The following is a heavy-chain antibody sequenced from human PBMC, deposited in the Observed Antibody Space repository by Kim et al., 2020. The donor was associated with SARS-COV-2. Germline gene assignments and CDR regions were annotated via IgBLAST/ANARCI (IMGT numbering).Heavy chain of an antibody. CDR2: ISYDGSNK. D-gene: IGHD3-9*01. CDR1: GFTFSSYA. CDR3: ARVRYYDILTGYYFDY. Sequence: GGSLRLSCAASGFTFSSYAMHWVRQAPGKGLEWVAVISYDGSNKYYADSVKGRVTISRDNSKNTLNLQMNSLRAEDTAVYYCARVRYYDILTGYYFDYWGQGTLVTVFS. J-gene: IGHJ4*02. V-gene: IGHV3-30*04.